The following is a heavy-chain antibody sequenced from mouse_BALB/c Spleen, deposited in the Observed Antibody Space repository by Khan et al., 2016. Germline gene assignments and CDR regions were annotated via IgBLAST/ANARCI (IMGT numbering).Heavy chain of an antibody. Sequence: EVQLQESGPGLVKPSQSLSLTCTVTGYSITSDYAWNWIRQFPGNKLEWMGYISYSGSTSYNPSLKSRISITRDTSKNQFFLQLNSVTTEDTATYYWAILMYYYGSRFAYWGQGTLVTVSA. V-gene: IGHV3-2*02. CDR3: AILMYYYGSRFAY. J-gene: IGHJ3*01. CDR1: GYSITSDYA. CDR2: ISYSGST. D-gene: IGHD1-1*01.